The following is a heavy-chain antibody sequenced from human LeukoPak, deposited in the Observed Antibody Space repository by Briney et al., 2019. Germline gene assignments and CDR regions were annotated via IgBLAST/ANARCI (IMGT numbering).Heavy chain of an antibody. Sequence: ASVKVSCKASGYTFTGYYMHWVRQAPGQGLEWMGWINPNSGGTNYAQKFQGRVTMTRDTSISTAYMELSRLRSDDTAVYYCAVPPCSGGGCYFDYWGQGTLVTVSS. V-gene: IGHV1-2*02. J-gene: IGHJ4*02. D-gene: IGHD2-15*01. CDR1: GYTFTGYY. CDR2: INPNSGGT. CDR3: AVPPCSGGGCYFDY.